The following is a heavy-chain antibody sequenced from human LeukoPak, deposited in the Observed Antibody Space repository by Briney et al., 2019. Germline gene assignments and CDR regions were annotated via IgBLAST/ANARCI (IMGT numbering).Heavy chain of an antibody. CDR1: GFTFSSYA. CDR2: ISHDGII. CDR3: ARAYSYGVDY. J-gene: IGHJ4*02. V-gene: IGHV3-74*01. D-gene: IGHD5-18*01. Sequence: GGSLRLSCAASGFTFSSYAMSWVRRTPGKGLVWVSRISHDGIISYADSVKGRFTISRDNAKNTLYLQMNSLRAEDTAVYYCARAYSYGVDYWGQGTLVTVSS.